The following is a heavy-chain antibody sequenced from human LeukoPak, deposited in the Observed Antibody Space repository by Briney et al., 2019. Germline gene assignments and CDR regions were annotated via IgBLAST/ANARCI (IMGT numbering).Heavy chain of an antibody. CDR1: GGSISSYY. V-gene: IGHV4-59*01. CDR2: IYYSGST. D-gene: IGHD6-13*01. Sequence: SETLSLTCTVSGGSISSYYWSWIRQPPGKGLEWIGYIYYSGSTNYNPSLKSRVTISIDTSKNQFSLKLSSVTAADTAVYYCAKERNCSWVGNDAFDIWGQGTMVTVSS. J-gene: IGHJ3*02. CDR3: AKERNCSWVGNDAFDI.